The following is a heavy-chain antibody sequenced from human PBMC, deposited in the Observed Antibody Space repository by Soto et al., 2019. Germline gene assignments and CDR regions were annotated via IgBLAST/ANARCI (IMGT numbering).Heavy chain of an antibody. Sequence: PRSYALFGSTTNTGYWNCIRPPPGKGLEWIGYIYYSGSTNYNPSLKSRVTISVDTSKNQFSLKLSSVTAADTAVYYCARGHGYHRDLRSFDPRGQGALV. CDR3: ARGHGYHRDLRSFDP. D-gene: IGHD6-25*01. V-gene: IGHV4-59*01. J-gene: IGHJ5*02. CDR1: GSTTNTGY. CDR2: IYYSGST.